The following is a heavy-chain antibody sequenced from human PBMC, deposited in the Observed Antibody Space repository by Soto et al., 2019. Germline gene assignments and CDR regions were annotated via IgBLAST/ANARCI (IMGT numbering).Heavy chain of an antibody. J-gene: IGHJ1*01. V-gene: IGHV3-33*01. D-gene: IGHD3-22*01. Sequence: PXGSLCLSCAASGFTFSTYGNHWVRQAPGKGLEWVAIIWNDGSNEYYADSVKGRFTISRDNSKNTLYLQLRNLRAEDSAVYFCARDQTDSGGYSDLWGQGTLVTVSS. CDR1: GFTFSTYG. CDR3: ARDQTDSGGYSDL. CDR2: IWNDGSNE.